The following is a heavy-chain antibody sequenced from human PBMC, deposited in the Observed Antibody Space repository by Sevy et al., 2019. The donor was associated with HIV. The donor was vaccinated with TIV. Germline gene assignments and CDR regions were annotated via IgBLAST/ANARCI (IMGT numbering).Heavy chain of an antibody. D-gene: IGHD3-16*01. CDR1: GGTLRKNV. V-gene: IGHV1-69*13. CDR2: IIPIFGTP. CDR3: ARGGYAYGLVSRDAFDV. J-gene: IGHJ3*01. Sequence: ASVKVSCKASGGTLRKNVISWVRQAPGRGLEWMGGIIPIFGTPTYGQNLQGRVTIFADESTSTSYLEVRSLRTEDTAMYFCARGGYAYGLVSRDAFDVWGQGTMVTVSS.